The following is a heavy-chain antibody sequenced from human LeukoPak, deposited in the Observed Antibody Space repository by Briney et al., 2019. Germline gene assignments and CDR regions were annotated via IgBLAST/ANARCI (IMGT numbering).Heavy chain of an antibody. CDR2: IIPLLGIA. Sequence: SVKVSCKASGGTFSSYAISWVRQAPGQGLEWMGRIIPLLGIANYAQKFQGRVTITADKSTSTAYMELSSLRSEDTAVYYCAGVLSGIAVAGSFDPWGQGTLVTVSS. CDR3: AGVLSGIAVAGSFDP. V-gene: IGHV1-69*04. D-gene: IGHD6-19*01. CDR1: GGTFSSYA. J-gene: IGHJ5*02.